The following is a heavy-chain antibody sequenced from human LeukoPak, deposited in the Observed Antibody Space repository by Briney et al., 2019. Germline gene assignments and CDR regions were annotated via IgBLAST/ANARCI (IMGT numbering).Heavy chain of an antibody. CDR3: ASLDYYYYGMDV. CDR1: GGTFSSYA. J-gene: IGHJ6*02. V-gene: IGHV1-18*01. CDR2: ISAYNGNT. Sequence: ASVKVSCKASGGTFSSYAINWVRQAPGQGLEWMGWISAYNGNTNYAQKLQGRVTMTTDTSTSTAYMELRSLRSDDTAVYYCASLDYYYYGMDVWGQGTTVTVSS.